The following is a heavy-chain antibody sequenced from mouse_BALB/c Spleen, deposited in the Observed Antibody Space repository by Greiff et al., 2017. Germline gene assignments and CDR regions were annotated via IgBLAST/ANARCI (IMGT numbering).Heavy chain of an antibody. Sequence: EVQLKESGAELVKPGASVKLSCTASGFNIKDTYMHWVKQRPEQGLEWIGRIDPANGNTKYDPKFQGKATITADTSSNTAYLQLSSLTSEDTAVYYCASGYGSSYWYFDVWGAGTTVTVSS. D-gene: IGHD1-1*01. V-gene: IGHV14-3*02. J-gene: IGHJ1*01. CDR3: ASGYGSSYWYFDV. CDR2: IDPANGNT. CDR1: GFNIKDTY.